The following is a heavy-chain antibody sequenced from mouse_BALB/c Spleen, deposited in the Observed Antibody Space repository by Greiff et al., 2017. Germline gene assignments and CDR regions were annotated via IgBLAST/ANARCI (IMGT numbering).Heavy chain of an antibody. CDR2: ISSGSSTI. D-gene: IGHD2-1*01. J-gene: IGHJ4*01. V-gene: IGHV5-17*02. CDR1: GFTFSSFG. CDR3: AREGYGNYEGYAMDY. Sequence: EVQLQESGGGLVQPGGSRKLSCAASGFTFSSFGMHWVRQAPEKGLEWVAYISSGSSTIYYADTVKGRFTISRDNPKNTLFLQMTSLRSEDTAMYYCAREGYGNYEGYAMDYWGQGTSVTVSS.